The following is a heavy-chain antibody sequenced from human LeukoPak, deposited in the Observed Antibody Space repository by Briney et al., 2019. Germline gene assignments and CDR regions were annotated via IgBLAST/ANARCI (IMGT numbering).Heavy chain of an antibody. V-gene: IGHV3-23*01. D-gene: IGHD3-22*01. Sequence: PGGSLRLSCAASGFTFSSYAMSWVRQAPGKGLEWVSGISGSGGSTYYTDSVKGRFTISRDTSKSTLYLQMNSLRAEDTAVYYCARDFVPPSYYYDSSGYYYWGQGTLVTVSS. J-gene: IGHJ4*02. CDR2: ISGSGGST. CDR3: ARDFVPPSYYYDSSGYYY. CDR1: GFTFSSYA.